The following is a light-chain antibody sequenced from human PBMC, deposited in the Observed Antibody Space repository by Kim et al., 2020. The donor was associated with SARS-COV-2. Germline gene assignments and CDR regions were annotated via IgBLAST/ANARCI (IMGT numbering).Light chain of an antibody. CDR2: GAS. CDR3: QQYGTSPWT. Sequence: EIVLTQSPGTLSLSPGERATLSCRASQSVSSSYLAWYQQKPGQAPRLLIYGASSRATVIPDRFSGSGSGTDFTLTISRLEPEDFAVYYCQQYGTSPWTFGQGTKVDIK. J-gene: IGKJ1*01. V-gene: IGKV3-20*01. CDR1: QSVSSSY.